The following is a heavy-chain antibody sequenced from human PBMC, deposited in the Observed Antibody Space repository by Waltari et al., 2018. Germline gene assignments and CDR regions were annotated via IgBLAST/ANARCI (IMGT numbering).Heavy chain of an antibody. CDR2: INKDGSST. Sequence: EVQLVESGGGLVQPGGSLRLSCAVSGFTFSTFWMHWVRQAPGEGLVWVSRINKDGSSTTYTDSVKGRFTISRDNAKNTLYLQMNSLRAEDTAVYYCARTLRSFDLWGRGTLVTVSS. D-gene: IGHD2-15*01. J-gene: IGHJ2*01. V-gene: IGHV3-74*01. CDR1: GFTFSTFW. CDR3: ARTLRSFDL.